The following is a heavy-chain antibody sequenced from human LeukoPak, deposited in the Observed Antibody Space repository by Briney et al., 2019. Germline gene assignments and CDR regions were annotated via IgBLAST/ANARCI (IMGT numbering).Heavy chain of an antibody. V-gene: IGHV5-51*01. J-gene: IGHJ4*02. D-gene: IGHD3-22*01. Sequence: GESLKISCKASGYSFSNYWIGWVRQMPGKGLECMGIIYPGDSETKYSPSFQGQVTISADKSISTAYLQWSSLEASDTAMYYCARRSPYYDSSGYYLLVEDYWGQGTLVTVSS. CDR2: IYPGDSET. CDR1: GYSFSNYW. CDR3: ARRSPYYDSSGYYLLVEDY.